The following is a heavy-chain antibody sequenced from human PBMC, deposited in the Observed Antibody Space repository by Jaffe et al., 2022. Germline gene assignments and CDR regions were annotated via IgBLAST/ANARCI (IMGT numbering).Heavy chain of an antibody. CDR1: GFTFDDYA. D-gene: IGHD3-22*01. CDR3: AKDKSSGYYYASAFDI. J-gene: IGHJ3*02. Sequence: EVQLVESGGVVVQPGGSLRLSCAASGFTFDDYAMHWVRQAPGKGLEWVSLISWDGGSTYYADSVKGRFTISRDNSKNSLYLQMNSLRAEDTALYYCAKDKSSGYYYASAFDIWGQGTMVTVSS. CDR2: ISWDGGST. V-gene: IGHV3-43D*04.